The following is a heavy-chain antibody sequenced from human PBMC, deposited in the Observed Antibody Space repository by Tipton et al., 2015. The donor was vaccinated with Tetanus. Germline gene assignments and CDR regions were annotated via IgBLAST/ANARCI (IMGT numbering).Heavy chain of an antibody. V-gene: IGHV3-33*01. Sequence: SLRLSCAASGFTFSSYGMHWVRQAPGKGLEWVAVIWYDGSNKYYADSVKGRFTISRDNSKNTLYLQMNSLRAEDTAVYYCARGAVFTIFGVVTDNWFDPWGQGTLVTVSS. CDR2: IWYDGSNK. J-gene: IGHJ5*02. CDR1: GFTFSSYG. D-gene: IGHD3-3*01. CDR3: ARGAVFTIFGVVTDNWFDP.